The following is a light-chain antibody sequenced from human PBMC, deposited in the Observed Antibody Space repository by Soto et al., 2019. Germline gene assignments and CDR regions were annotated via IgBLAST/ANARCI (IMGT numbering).Light chain of an antibody. Sequence: QSVLTQPRSVSGSPGQPVTISCIGTSSDVGGYNYVSWYQQHPGKAPKLMIYSVSKRPSGVPDRFSGSKSGNTASLTISGLQAEDEADYYCCSYAGSPWVFGGGTQLTVL. CDR1: SSDVGGYNY. V-gene: IGLV2-11*01. CDR3: CSYAGSPWV. CDR2: SVS. J-gene: IGLJ3*02.